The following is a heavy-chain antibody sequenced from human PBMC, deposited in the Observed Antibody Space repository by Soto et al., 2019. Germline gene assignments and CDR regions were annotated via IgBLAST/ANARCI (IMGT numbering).Heavy chain of an antibody. CDR1: GGTFSSYA. V-gene: IGHV1-69*13. Sequence: SVKVSCKASGGTFSSYAISWVRQAPGQGLEWMGGIIPIFGTANYAQKFQGRVTITADESTSTAYMELSSLRSEDTAVYYCARGREGIAVAAQDYWGQGTLVTVSS. D-gene: IGHD6-19*01. CDR3: ARGREGIAVAAQDY. CDR2: IIPIFGTA. J-gene: IGHJ4*02.